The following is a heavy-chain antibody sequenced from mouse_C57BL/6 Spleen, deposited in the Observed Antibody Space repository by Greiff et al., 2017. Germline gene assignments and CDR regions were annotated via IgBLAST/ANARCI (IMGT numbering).Heavy chain of an antibody. CDR3: ARHRDYLLLAY. J-gene: IGHJ3*01. V-gene: IGHV5-12*01. D-gene: IGHD2-4*01. CDR1: GFTFSDYY. Sequence: DVQLVESGGGLVQPGGSLKLSCAASGFTFSDYYMYWVRQTPEKRLEWVAYISNGGGSTYYPDTVKGRFTISRDKAKNTLYLQMSRRKSEDSALYYCARHRDYLLLAYWGQGTLVTVSA. CDR2: ISNGGGST.